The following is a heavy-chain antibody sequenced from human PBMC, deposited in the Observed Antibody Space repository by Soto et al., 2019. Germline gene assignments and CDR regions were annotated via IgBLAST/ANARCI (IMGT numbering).Heavy chain of an antibody. Sequence: QLQLQESGPGLVKPSETLSLTCTVSGGSISSSSYYWGWIRQPPGKGLEWIGSIYYSGSTFYNPSLKSRVTISVDTSKDQSSLKLSPVTAADTAVYYCATFYGDYVSHWGQGTLVTVSS. CDR2: IYYSGST. D-gene: IGHD4-17*01. CDR3: ATFYGDYVSH. J-gene: IGHJ4*02. V-gene: IGHV4-39*01. CDR1: GGSISSSSYY.